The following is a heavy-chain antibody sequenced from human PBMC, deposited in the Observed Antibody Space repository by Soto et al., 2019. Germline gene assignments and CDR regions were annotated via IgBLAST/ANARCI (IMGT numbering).Heavy chain of an antibody. CDR1: GFTFSSYA. CDR2: ISGSGGST. V-gene: IGHV3-23*01. Sequence: EVQLLESGGGLVQPGGSLRLSCAASGFTFSSYAMRWVRQAPVKGLEWVSAISGSGGSTYYADSVKGRFTISRDNSKKTLYLQMNRLRAEDTAVYYCARRGSGSYYDYWGQGTLVTVSS. D-gene: IGHD1-26*01. J-gene: IGHJ4*02. CDR3: ARRGSGSYYDY.